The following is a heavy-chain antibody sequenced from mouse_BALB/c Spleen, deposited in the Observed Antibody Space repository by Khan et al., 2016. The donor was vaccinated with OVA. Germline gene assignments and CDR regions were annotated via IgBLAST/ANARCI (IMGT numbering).Heavy chain of an antibody. CDR2: IWSGGNT. D-gene: IGHD2-14*01. CDR3: ARESYMYDFTY. J-gene: IGHJ3*01. CDR1: GFSLTTYG. Sequence: QVQLKQSGPGLVQPSQSLSLTCTVSGFSLTTYGVHWVRQSPGKGLEWLGLIWSGGNTYYNAAFISRLSITKDNSKSQVFFKMNSLKADDTAMYYCARESYMYDFTYWGQGTLVTVSA. V-gene: IGHV2-2*01.